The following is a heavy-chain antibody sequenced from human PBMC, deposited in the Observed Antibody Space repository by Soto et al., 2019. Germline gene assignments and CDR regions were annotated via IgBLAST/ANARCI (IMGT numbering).Heavy chain of an antibody. D-gene: IGHD3-22*01. Sequence: SETLSLTCTVSGGSFSNDGYYWSWIRQHPVKGLEWIGYIYYSGSTYYNPSLQSRVTISLDTSKNQFSLKLSSVTAADTAVYYSASVYALHYCDSSGYHLDHWGKGTLVTVAS. CDR3: ASVYALHYCDSSGYHLDH. V-gene: IGHV4-31*03. J-gene: IGHJ4*02. CDR1: GGSFSNDGYY. CDR2: IYYSGST.